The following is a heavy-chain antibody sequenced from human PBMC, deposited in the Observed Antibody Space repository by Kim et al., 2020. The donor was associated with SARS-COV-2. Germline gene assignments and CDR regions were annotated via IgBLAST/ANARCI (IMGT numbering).Heavy chain of an antibody. CDR2: LYHSGHT. V-gene: IGHV4-4*07. Sequence: SETLSLTCTVSGGSIIDYYWSWIRQPAGKGLEWIGRLYHSGHTNYNPSLKTRVTMSIDTSKNQFSLNLSSVTAADTADYYCSRTGPMDVWGQGTTVIVSS. J-gene: IGHJ6*02. CDR3: SRTGPMDV. D-gene: IGHD3-9*01. CDR1: GGSIIDYY.